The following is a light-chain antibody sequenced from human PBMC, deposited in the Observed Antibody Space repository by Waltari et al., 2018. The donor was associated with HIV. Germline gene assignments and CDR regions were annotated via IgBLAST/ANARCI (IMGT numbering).Light chain of an antibody. CDR1: QSLLYSPNNKNF. CDR2: WAS. CDR3: QQYFSTPWT. V-gene: IGKV4-1*01. J-gene: IGKJ1*01. Sequence: DIVMTQTPDSLMVSPGERASINCRSKQSLLYSPNNKNFLVWYQQKPGQPPKLLIYWASSRESGVPARFSGSGSGTNFTLTISSLQPEDVATYFCQQYFSTPWTFGQGTKV.